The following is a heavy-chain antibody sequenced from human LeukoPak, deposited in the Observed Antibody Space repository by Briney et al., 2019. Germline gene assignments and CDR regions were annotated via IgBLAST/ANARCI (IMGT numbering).Heavy chain of an antibody. CDR3: ARRVAAAFGY. J-gene: IGHJ4*02. CDR2: IYYSGST. V-gene: IGHV4-34*01. CDR1: GGSFSGYY. Sequence: SETLSLTCDVYGGSFSGYYWSWIRQPPGKGLEWIGSIYYSGSTYYNPSLKSQVTISVDTSKNQFSLKLSSVTAADTAVYYCARRVAAAFGYWGQGTLVTVSS. D-gene: IGHD6-13*01.